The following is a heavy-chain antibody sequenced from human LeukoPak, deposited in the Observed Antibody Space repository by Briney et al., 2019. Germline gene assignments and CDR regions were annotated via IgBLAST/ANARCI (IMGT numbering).Heavy chain of an antibody. CDR1: GFTFSTYS. CDR2: ITSGSTI. D-gene: IGHD3-3*01. CDR3: ARRGGIHLEYFDY. J-gene: IGHJ4*02. Sequence: GGSLRLSCAASGFTFSTYSMNWVSQAPGKGLEWVSYITSGSTIHYADSVKGRFTTSRDNAKNSLYLQMSSLRDEDTAVYYCARRGGIHLEYFDYWGQGTLVTVSS. V-gene: IGHV3-48*02.